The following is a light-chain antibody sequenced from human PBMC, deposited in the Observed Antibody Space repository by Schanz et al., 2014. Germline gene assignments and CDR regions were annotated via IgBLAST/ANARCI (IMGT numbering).Light chain of an antibody. CDR3: QQYNNWPRT. CDR1: QSVSSN. J-gene: IGKJ2*02. V-gene: IGKV3-15*01. Sequence: EIVLTQSPGTLSVSPGERATLSCRASQSVSSNLAWYQQKVGQVPRLLIYGASTRATGIPARFSGGGSGTEFTLTISSLQSEDFAVYYCQQYNNWPRTFGQGTKLEIK. CDR2: GAS.